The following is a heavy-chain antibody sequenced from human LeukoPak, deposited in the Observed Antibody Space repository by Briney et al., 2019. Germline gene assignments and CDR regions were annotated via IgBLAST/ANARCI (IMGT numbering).Heavy chain of an antibody. J-gene: IGHJ4*02. Sequence: GGSLRLSCAASGFTVSSNYMSWVRQAPGKGLEWVSVIYSGGNTYYADSVKGRFTISRDNSKNTLYLQMNSPRAEDTAVYYCARGKCSSSSCYTFGYWGQGTLVTVSS. CDR2: IYSGGNT. V-gene: IGHV3-53*01. CDR3: ARGKCSSSSCYTFGY. CDR1: GFTVSSNY. D-gene: IGHD2-2*02.